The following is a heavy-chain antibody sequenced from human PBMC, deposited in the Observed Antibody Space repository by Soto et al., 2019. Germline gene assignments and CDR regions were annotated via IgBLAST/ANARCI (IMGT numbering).Heavy chain of an antibody. J-gene: IGHJ6*02. CDR2: IYYSGST. V-gene: IGHV4-30-4*01. CDR3: ARDQDYYGMDV. CDR1: GGSISSGDYY. Sequence: SETLSLTCTVSGGSISSGDYYWSWIRQPPGKGLEWIGYIYYSGSTYYNPSLKGRVTISVDTSKNQFSLKLSSVTAADTAVYYCARDQDYYGMDVWGQGTTVTVSS.